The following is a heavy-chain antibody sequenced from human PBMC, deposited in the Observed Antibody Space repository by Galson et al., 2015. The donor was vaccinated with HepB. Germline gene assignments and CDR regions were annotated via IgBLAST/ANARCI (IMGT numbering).Heavy chain of an antibody. CDR2: ISAYNGNT. Sequence: SVKVSCKASGYTFTSYGISWVRQAPGQGLEWMGWISAYNGNTNYAQKLQGRVTMTTDTSTSTAYMELRSLRSDDTAVYYCARDLGGIVVVVAATTEARDAFDIWGQGTMVTVSS. CDR1: GYTFTSYG. J-gene: IGHJ3*02. D-gene: IGHD2-15*01. V-gene: IGHV1-18*01. CDR3: ARDLGGIVVVVAATTEARDAFDI.